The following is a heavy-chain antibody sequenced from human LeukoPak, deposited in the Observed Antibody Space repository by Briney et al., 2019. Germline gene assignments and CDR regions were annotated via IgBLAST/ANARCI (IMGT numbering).Heavy chain of an antibody. Sequence: PSETLSLTCTVSGGSISSYYWSWIRQPPGKGLEWIGYIYYSGSTNYNPSLKSRVTISVDTSKNQFSLKLSSVLAADTAVYYCARSPYNMDVWGKGTTVTVSS. V-gene: IGHV4-59*01. CDR3: ARSPYNMDV. CDR2: IYYSGST. J-gene: IGHJ6*03. CDR1: GGSISSYY.